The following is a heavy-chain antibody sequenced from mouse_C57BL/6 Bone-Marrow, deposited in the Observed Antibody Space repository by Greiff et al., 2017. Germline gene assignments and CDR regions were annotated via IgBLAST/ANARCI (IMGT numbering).Heavy chain of an antibody. J-gene: IGHJ4*01. CDR2: IDPSDSYT. V-gene: IGHV1-69*01. CDR1: GYTFTSYW. Sequence: VQLQQPGAELVMPGASVKLSCQASGYTFTSYWMHWVKQRPGQGLEWIGEIDPSDSYTNYNQKFKGKATLTVDKSSSTAYMQLSSLTSEDSAVYYVAGVTTRYAMDYWGQGTSVTVSS. D-gene: IGHD2-2*01. CDR3: AGVTTRYAMDY.